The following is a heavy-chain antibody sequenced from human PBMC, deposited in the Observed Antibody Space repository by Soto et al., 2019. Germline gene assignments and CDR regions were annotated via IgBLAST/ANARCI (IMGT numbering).Heavy chain of an antibody. D-gene: IGHD1-1*01. CDR1: GFTFSSYW. Sequence: PGGSLRLSCAASGFTFSSYWMSWVRQAPGKGLEWVANIKQDGSEKYYVDSVKGRFSISRDNTKNLLYLQMNSLRAEDTAVYYCARSGDNYNRLDYWGQGTPVTVSS. J-gene: IGHJ4*02. V-gene: IGHV3-7*01. CDR2: IKQDGSEK. CDR3: ARSGDNYNRLDY.